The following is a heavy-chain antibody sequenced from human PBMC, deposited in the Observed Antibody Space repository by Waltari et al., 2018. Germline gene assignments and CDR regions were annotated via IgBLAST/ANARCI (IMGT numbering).Heavy chain of an antibody. CDR3: ARGGGGDWEWLDP. Sequence: QVQLQESGPSLLKPSETLSLICTVSGGSISGFYWSWVRQPPGKGLDWIGYIYYTGSTNFNPSLKRRVTMSVYTSKNQFSLKLSSVTAADTAFYYCARGGGGDWEWLDPWGQGTLVTVSS. D-gene: IGHD2-21*02. CDR2: IYYTGST. V-gene: IGHV4-59*01. J-gene: IGHJ5*02. CDR1: GGSISGFY.